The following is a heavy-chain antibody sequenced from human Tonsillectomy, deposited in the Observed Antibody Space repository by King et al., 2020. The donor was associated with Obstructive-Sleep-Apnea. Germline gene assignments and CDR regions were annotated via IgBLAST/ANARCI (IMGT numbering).Heavy chain of an antibody. CDR2: IIPILGIA. D-gene: IGHD2-21*01. V-gene: IGHV1-69*09. CDR3: ARVAVVVKENWYFDL. Sequence: QLVQSGAEVKKPGSSVKVSCKASGGTFSSYAISWVRQAPGQGLEWMGGIIPILGIANYAQKFQGRVTITTDKSTSTAYMELSSLRSEDTAVYYCARVAVVVKENWYFDLWGRGTLVTVSS. CDR1: GGTFSSYA. J-gene: IGHJ2*01.